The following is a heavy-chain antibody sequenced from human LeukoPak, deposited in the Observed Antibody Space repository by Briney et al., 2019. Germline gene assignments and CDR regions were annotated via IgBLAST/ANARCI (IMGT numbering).Heavy chain of an antibody. Sequence: ASVKVSCKASGYTFTGYYMHWVRQAPGQGLEWMGWINPNSGGTNYAQKFQGRVTMTRDTSISTAYMELSRLRSDDTAVYYCARGGPSIEWLLPTDAFDIWGQGTMVTVSS. CDR3: ARGGPSIEWLLPTDAFDI. V-gene: IGHV1-2*02. D-gene: IGHD3-22*01. J-gene: IGHJ3*02. CDR2: INPNSGGT. CDR1: GYTFTGYY.